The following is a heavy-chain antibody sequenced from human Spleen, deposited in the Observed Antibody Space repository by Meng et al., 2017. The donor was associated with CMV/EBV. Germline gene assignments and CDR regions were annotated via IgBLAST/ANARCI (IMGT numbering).Heavy chain of an antibody. V-gene: IGHV3-11*04. CDR1: GFTFSDYY. J-gene: IGHJ6*02. CDR2: IDFRGDTV. D-gene: IGHD4-23*01. CDR3: ARGLGGLYFYKHGMDV. Sequence: GESLKISCEATGFTFSDYYMRWIRQAPGKGLEWVSNIDFRGDTVYYADSVKGRFTVSRDNAKNSVFLQMRNLRAEDTAVYFCARGLGGLYFYKHGMDVWGQGTTVTVSS.